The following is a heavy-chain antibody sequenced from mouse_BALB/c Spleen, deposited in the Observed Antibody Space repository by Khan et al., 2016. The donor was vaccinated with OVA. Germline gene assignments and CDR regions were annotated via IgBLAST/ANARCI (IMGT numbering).Heavy chain of an antibody. CDR2: ISSSGST. V-gene: IGHV3-2*02. Sequence: EVQLQESGPGLVKPSQSLSLTCTVTGYPITSDYAWNWIRQFPGNKLEWMGYISSSGSTNYNPALKSRISITRDTSKNQFFLQLNSVTTEDTATYYFARDGSRYNYAMDYWGQGTSVTVSS. J-gene: IGHJ4*01. CDR1: GYPITSDYA. D-gene: IGHD2-3*01. CDR3: ARDGSRYNYAMDY.